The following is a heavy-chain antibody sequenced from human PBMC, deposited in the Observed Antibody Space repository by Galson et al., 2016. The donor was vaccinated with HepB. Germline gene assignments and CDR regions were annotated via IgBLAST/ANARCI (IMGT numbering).Heavy chain of an antibody. CDR1: GFTFSDYY. V-gene: IGHV3-11*01. CDR2: ISSSGNSM. J-gene: IGHJ5*01. CDR3: ARASVVPGARMLFDS. D-gene: IGHD4/OR15-4a*01. Sequence: SLRLSCAASGFTFSDYYMNWIRQAPGKGLEWISYISSSGNSMLYADSVRGRFTISRDNAEKSLYLQMSNSVTAADTAVYYCARASVVPGARMLFDSWGQGILVTVSS.